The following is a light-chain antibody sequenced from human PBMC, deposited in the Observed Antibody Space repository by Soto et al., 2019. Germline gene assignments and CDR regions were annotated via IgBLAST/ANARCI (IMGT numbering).Light chain of an antibody. CDR2: GTS. J-gene: IGLJ2*01. CDR1: TGAVTSGDY. V-gene: IGLV7-43*01. CDR3: LLYYGGAQLV. Sequence: QTVVTQEPSLTVSPGGTVTLTRASGTGAVTSGDYPNWFQQKPGQAPRALIYGTSNKHSWTPARFSGSLLGGKAALTLSGVQPEDEAEYYCLLYYGGAQLVFGGGTKVTVL.